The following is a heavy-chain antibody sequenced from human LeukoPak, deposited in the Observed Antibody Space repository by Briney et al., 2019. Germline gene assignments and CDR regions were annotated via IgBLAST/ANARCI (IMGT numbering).Heavy chain of an antibody. CDR1: GFTFSSYS. CDR2: ISSGGDHI. D-gene: IGHD2-2*01. Sequence: GGSLRLSRAASGFTFSSYSMNWVRQAPGKGLEWVSTISSGGDHISYAGSVKGRFNISRDKAKNSLYLQMNSLRAEDTAVYYCARGDDIVVVPEEKYYYYYGMDVWGQGTTVTVSS. J-gene: IGHJ6*02. V-gene: IGHV3-21*01. CDR3: ARGDDIVVVPEEKYYYYYGMDV.